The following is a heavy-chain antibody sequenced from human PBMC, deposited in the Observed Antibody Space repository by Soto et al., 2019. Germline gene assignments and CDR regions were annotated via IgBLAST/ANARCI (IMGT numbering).Heavy chain of an antibody. V-gene: IGHV3-30*04. CDR1: GLTFSRYA. CDR3: AVELGNTGYDGQDY. Sequence: QVQLVESGGGVVQPGRSLRLSCAASGLTFSRYAMHWVRQAPGKGLEWVAVIIYDGSNKHYADSVQGRFTISRDNSKNTLYLQMHSLRAEDTAVYYCAVELGNTGYDGQDYWGQGTLVTVSS. J-gene: IGHJ4*02. D-gene: IGHD5-12*01. CDR2: IIYDGSNK.